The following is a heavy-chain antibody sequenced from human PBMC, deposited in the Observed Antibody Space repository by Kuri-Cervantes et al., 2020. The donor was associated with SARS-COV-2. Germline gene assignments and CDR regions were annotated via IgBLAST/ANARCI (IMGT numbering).Heavy chain of an antibody. Sequence: ASVKVSCKAAGYTFSSYSLHWVRQAPGQGLEWMGWINTVTGNTHYSQKFQGRVTITRDIAASTEYMDLISLRSEDTAVYYCARELGPCDSGRCYGLDAFDFWGQGTMVTVSS. CDR3: ARELGPCDSGRCYGLDAFDF. D-gene: IGHD2-2*01. CDR1: GYTFSSYS. V-gene: IGHV1-3*04. CDR2: INTVTGNT. J-gene: IGHJ3*01.